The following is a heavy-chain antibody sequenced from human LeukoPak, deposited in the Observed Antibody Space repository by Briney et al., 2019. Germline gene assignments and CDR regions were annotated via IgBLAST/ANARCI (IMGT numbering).Heavy chain of an antibody. CDR2: ITGSGGST. CDR3: AKDEYSYYYYYMDV. D-gene: IGHD2/OR15-2a*01. Sequence: GGSLRLSCAASGFTFSNYGLSWVRQAPGKGLEWVSGITGSGGSTYYVDSVKGRFTISRDNSKNTLYLQMNSLRAEDTAVYYCAKDEYSYYYYYMDVWGKGTTVTVSS. CDR1: GFTFSNYG. V-gene: IGHV3-23*01. J-gene: IGHJ6*03.